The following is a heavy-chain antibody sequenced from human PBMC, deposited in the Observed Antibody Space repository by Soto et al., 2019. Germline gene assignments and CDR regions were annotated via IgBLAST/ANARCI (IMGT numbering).Heavy chain of an antibody. D-gene: IGHD3-22*01. V-gene: IGHV1-46*03. CDR2: INPSGGST. Sequence: GASVKVSCKASGYTFTIYYMLWVRQAPGQGLEWMGIINPSGGSTSYAQKFQDRVTMTRDTSTSTVYMELSSLRSGDTAVYYCAREFSGYNYWGQGTLVTVSS. CDR3: AREFSGYNY. J-gene: IGHJ4*02. CDR1: GYTFTIYY.